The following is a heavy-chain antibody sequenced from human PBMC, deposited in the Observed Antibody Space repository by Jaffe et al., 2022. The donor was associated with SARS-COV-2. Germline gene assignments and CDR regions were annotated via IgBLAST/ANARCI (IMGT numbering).Heavy chain of an antibody. CDR1: GLTFSSYG. V-gene: IGHV3-30*18. J-gene: IGHJ4*02. D-gene: IGHD3-3*01. CDR3: AQDPGGGTWVNWFLGH. Sequence: QVQVVESGGGVVQPGRSLRLSCVVSGLTFSSYGMHWVRQAPGKGLEWVAAIPYDGSNEYYADSVKGRFTISRDNSKNTLYLQMNSLRAEDTALYYCAQDPGGGTWVNWFLGHWGQGTLVTVSS. CDR2: IPYDGSNE.